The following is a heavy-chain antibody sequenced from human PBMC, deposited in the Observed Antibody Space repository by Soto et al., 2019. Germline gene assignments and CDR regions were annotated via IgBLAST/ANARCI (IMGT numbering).Heavy chain of an antibody. CDR2: IYNSGST. D-gene: IGHD3-10*01. Sequence: QVQLQESGPGLVKPSETLSLSCTVSGGSMSSYSWSWIRRPPGKGLEWIGYIYNSGSTNYNPSLKSRVTISLDTSRNQFSLKLTSVTAADTAVYYCAGDYASGSYRFDYWGQGTLVTVSS. J-gene: IGHJ4*02. V-gene: IGHV4-59*01. CDR1: GGSMSSYS. CDR3: AGDYASGSYRFDY.